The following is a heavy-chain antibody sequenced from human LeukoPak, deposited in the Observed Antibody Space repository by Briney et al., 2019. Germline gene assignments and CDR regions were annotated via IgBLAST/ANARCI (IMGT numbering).Heavy chain of an antibody. J-gene: IGHJ4*02. D-gene: IGHD3-10*01. CDR1: AFTFSSYA. Sequence: GGSLRLSCAASAFTFSSYAMSWVRQAPGKGLEWVSAISGSGGSTYYVDSVKGRFTISRDNAKNTLYLQMNRLRAEDTAVYYCAGRGSGSYFDYWGQGTLVTVSS. V-gene: IGHV3-23*01. CDR2: ISGSGGST. CDR3: AGRGSGSYFDY.